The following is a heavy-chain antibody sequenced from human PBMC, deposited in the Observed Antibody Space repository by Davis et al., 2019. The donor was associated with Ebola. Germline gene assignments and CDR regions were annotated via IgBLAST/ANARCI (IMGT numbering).Heavy chain of an antibody. V-gene: IGHV3-30*03. D-gene: IGHD4-17*01. J-gene: IGHJ4*02. Sequence: GESLKISCAASGFIFSSFGMQWVRQAPGKGLEWVAALSYDGSHENHAQSVKGRFTISRDNSKNTLYLQMNSLRAEDTAVCYCATQGVRYGDYPFDFWGPGTLVTVSS. CDR1: GFIFSSFG. CDR3: ATQGVRYGDYPFDF. CDR2: LSYDGSHE.